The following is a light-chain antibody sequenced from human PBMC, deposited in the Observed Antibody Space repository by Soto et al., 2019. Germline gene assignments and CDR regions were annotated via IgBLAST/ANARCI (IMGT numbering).Light chain of an antibody. J-gene: IGLJ3*02. CDR1: SSDIGGYHY. CDR3: SSYTSTSTLV. Sequence: QSALTQPAAVSGSPGQSITISCTGASSDIGGYHYVSWYQQHPGKAPKLMIYEVSNRPSGVSHRFFGSKSGNMASLTISGLQGEDEADYYCSSYTSTSTLVFGGGTQLTVL. V-gene: IGLV2-14*01. CDR2: EVS.